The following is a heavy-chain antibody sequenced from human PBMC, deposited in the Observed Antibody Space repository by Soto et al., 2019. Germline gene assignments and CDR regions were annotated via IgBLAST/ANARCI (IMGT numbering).Heavy chain of an antibody. CDR3: AREDSSGWQYYFDY. D-gene: IGHD6-19*01. J-gene: IGHJ4*02. CDR2: IGSDGGGI. CDR1: GFTFSTFA. Sequence: FLRLSCAASGFTFSTFAMSWVRQAPGKGLEWVSVIGSDGGGIQHADSVKGRFTISRDNSRNTLYLQMNSLRDEDTAVYYCAREDSSGWQYYFDYWGQGTLVTVSS. V-gene: IGHV3-23*01.